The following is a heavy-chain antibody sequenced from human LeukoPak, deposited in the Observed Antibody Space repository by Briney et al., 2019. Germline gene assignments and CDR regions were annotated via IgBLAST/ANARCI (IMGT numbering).Heavy chain of an antibody. V-gene: IGHV4-39*07. Sequence: SETLSLTCTVSGGSISSSSYYWGWIRQPPGKGLEWIGSIYYSGSTYYNPSLKSRVTISVDTSKNQFSLKLSSVTAADTAVYYCARDRGLWFGTADVEYGMDVWGQGTTVTVSS. CDR3: ARDRGLWFGTADVEYGMDV. D-gene: IGHD3-10*01. CDR2: IYYSGST. CDR1: GGSISSSSYY. J-gene: IGHJ6*02.